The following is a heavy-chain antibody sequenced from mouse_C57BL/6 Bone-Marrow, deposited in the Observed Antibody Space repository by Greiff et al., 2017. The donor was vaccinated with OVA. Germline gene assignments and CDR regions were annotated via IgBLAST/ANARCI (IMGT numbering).Heavy chain of an antibody. CDR2: INPYNGGT. CDR3: ARVVNWYYFDY. Sequence: EVQLVESGPVLVKPGASVKLSCKASGYTFTDYYMNWVKQSPGKSLEWIGVINPYNGGTSYNQKFKGKATLTVDKSSSTAYMELNSLTSEDSAVYYCARVVNWYYFDYWGQGTTLTVSS. V-gene: IGHV1-19*01. D-gene: IGHD4-1*02. CDR1: GYTFTDYY. J-gene: IGHJ2*01.